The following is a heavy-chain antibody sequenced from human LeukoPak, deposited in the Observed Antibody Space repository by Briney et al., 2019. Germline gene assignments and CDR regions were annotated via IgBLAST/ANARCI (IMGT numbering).Heavy chain of an antibody. CDR2: ISGSGGST. CDR3: AKLYIGSYAGIDY. V-gene: IGHV3-23*01. J-gene: IGHJ4*02. Sequence: QPGGSLRLTCAASGFTFSSYAMSWVRQAPGKGLEWVSAISGSGGSTYYADSVKGRFTISRDNSKNTLYLQMNSLRAEDTAVYYCAKLYIGSYAGIDYWGQGTLVTVSS. D-gene: IGHD3-10*01. CDR1: GFTFSSYA.